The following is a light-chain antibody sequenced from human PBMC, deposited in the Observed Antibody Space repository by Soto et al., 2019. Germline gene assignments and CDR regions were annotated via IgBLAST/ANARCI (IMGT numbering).Light chain of an antibody. J-gene: IGLJ1*01. CDR3: SSYTSSETRV. V-gene: IGLV2-14*01. Sequence: QSALTQPASVSGSPGQSITISCTGTSSDVGGYNYVSWNQQHPGKAPKLMIYDVSSRPSGVSNRFSGSKSGNTASLTISGLQAEDEADYYCSSYTSSETRVFGTGTKLTVL. CDR2: DVS. CDR1: SSDVGGYNY.